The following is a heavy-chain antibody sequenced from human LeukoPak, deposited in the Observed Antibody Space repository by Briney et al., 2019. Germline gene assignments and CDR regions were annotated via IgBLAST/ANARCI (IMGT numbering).Heavy chain of an antibody. D-gene: IGHD2-8*01. CDR2: ISYDGSNK. V-gene: IGHV3-30-3*01. J-gene: IGHJ6*02. CDR1: GFTFSSYA. CDR3: ARGPERTGVGTRYYYDMDV. Sequence: GGSLRLSCAASGFTFSSYAMHWVRQAPGKGLEWVAVISYDGSNKYYADSVKGRFTISRDNSKNTLYLEMNSLRAEDTAVYYCARGPERTGVGTRYYYDMDVWGQGTTVTVSS.